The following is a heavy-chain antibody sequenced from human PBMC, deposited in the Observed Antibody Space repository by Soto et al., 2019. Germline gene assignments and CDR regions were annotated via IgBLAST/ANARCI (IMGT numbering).Heavy chain of an antibody. V-gene: IGHV3-74*01. J-gene: IGHJ6*03. Sequence: EVQLVESGGGLVQPGGSLRLSCAASGFTFSNYWMYWVRQAPGKGLVWVSRINSDGSASNYADSVKGGLTISRDNVKNTLYLQMDSLRAEHTAVYYCAREDCVGGTCYSLAGSFYYYMDVWGKGTTVTVFS. CDR1: GFTFSNYW. CDR3: AREDCVGGTCYSLAGSFYYYMDV. CDR2: INSDGSAS. D-gene: IGHD2-15*01.